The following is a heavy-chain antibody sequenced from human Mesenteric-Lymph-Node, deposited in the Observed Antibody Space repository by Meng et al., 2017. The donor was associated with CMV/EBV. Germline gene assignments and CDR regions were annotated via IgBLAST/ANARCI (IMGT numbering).Heavy chain of an antibody. Sequence: LSCAASGFTFSSYSMIWVRQAPGKGLEYVTSISSSSNYIYYANSVKGRFTISRDNAKNSLYLQMNSLRAEDTAVYYCASSIYDSLPWGQGTLVTVSS. J-gene: IGHJ5*02. V-gene: IGHV3-21*01. CDR2: ISSSSNYI. D-gene: IGHD3-16*01. CDR3: ASSIYDSLP. CDR1: GFTFSSYS.